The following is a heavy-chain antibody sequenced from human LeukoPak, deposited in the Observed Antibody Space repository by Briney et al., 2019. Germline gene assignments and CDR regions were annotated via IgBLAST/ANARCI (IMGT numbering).Heavy chain of an antibody. J-gene: IGHJ4*02. V-gene: IGHV3-23*01. CDR1: GFTFTSYA. CDR3: AKLTFGGVIVFDY. Sequence: GGSLSLSCAASGFTFTSYAMSWVRRPPGKGLEWVSAISGSGGSTYYADSVKGRFTISRDNSKNTLYLQMNSLRAEDTAVYYCAKLTFGGVIVFDYWGQGTLVTVSS. D-gene: IGHD3-16*02. CDR2: ISGSGGST.